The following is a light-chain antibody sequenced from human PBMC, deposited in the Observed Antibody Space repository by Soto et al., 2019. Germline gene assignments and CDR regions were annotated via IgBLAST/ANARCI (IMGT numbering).Light chain of an antibody. V-gene: IGKV3-20*01. Sequence: EIVLTQSPGTLSLSPGERATLSCRASQSVSSSYLAWYQQKHGQAPRLLIYGASSRATGIPDRFSGSGSGTDFTLSISRLEPEDLAVYYCQQYGSSPPYTVGQGTKLEIK. J-gene: IGKJ2*01. CDR2: GAS. CDR1: QSVSSSY. CDR3: QQYGSSPPYT.